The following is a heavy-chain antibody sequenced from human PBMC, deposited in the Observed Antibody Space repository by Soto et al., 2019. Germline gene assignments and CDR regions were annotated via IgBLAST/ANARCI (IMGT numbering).Heavy chain of an antibody. J-gene: IGHJ6*02. D-gene: IGHD5-12*01. CDR3: ERVYSGYAYGMDV. Sequence: PSETLSLTCTVPGGSISSGGYYWSWIRQHPGRGLEWIGYIYYSGSTYYNPSLMSRVTISVDTSKNPFSLKLSSVPAADTAVYYCERVYSGYAYGMDVWGQGTTVTVSS. CDR2: IYYSGST. CDR1: GGSISSGGYY. V-gene: IGHV4-31*03.